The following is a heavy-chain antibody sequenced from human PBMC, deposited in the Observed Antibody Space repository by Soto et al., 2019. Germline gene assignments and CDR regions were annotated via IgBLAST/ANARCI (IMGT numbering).Heavy chain of an antibody. D-gene: IGHD1-26*01. CDR2: INHSGST. Sequence: SETLSLTCAVYGGSFSGYYWSWIRQPPGKGLEWIGEINHSGSTNYNPSLKSRVTISVDTSKNQFSLKLNSVTAADTAVYYCARCFSGNYPSRPEEPYYFDSWRQGTLVTVSS. CDR3: ARCFSGNYPSRPEEPYYFDS. J-gene: IGHJ4*02. V-gene: IGHV4-34*01. CDR1: GGSFSGYY.